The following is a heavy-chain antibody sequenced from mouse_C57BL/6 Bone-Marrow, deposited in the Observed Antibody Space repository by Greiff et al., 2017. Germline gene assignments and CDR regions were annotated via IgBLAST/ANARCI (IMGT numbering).Heavy chain of an antibody. CDR1: GYTFTSYW. V-gene: IGHV1-59*01. CDR3: ARKDHDYRSLTG. J-gene: IGHJ2*01. D-gene: IGHD2-14*01. Sequence: QVQLKQPGAELVRPGTSVKLSCKASGYTFTSYWMHWVKQRPGQGLEWIGVIDPSDSYTNYNQKFKGKATLTVDTSSSTAYMQLSSLTSEDSAVYYCARKDHDYRSLTGWGQGTTLTVSS. CDR2: IDPSDSYT.